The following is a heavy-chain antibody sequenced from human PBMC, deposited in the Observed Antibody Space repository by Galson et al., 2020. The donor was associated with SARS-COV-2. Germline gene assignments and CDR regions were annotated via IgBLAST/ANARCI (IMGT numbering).Heavy chain of an antibody. J-gene: IGHJ6*02. CDR3: ARQPDFDYGDYYYYGMDV. CDR2: IYYSGNT. D-gene: IGHD4-17*01. CDR1: GGSISSSRYY. Sequence: SQTLSLTCTVSGGSISSSRYYWGWIRQPPGKGLERTGGIYYSGNTYYNPSLKSRVTISVDTSKNQFSLKLSSVTAADTAVYYCARQPDFDYGDYYYYGMDVWGQGTTVTVSS. V-gene: IGHV4-39*01.